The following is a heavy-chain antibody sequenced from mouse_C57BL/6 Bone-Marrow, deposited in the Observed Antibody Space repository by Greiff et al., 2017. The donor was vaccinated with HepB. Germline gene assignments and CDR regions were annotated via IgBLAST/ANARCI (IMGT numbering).Heavy chain of an antibody. CDR3: ARSDGNYFDY. CDR2: INPGSGGT. D-gene: IGHD2-1*01. Sequence: VKLMESGAELVRPGTSVKVSCKASGYAFTNYLIEWVKQRPGQGLEWIGVINPGSGGTNYNEKFKGKATLTADKSSSTAYMQLSSLTSEDSAVYFCARSDGNYFDYWGQGTTLTVSS. CDR1: GYAFTNYL. J-gene: IGHJ2*01. V-gene: IGHV1-54*01.